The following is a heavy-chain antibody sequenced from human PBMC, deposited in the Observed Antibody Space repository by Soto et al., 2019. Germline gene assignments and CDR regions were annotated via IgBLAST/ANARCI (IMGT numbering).Heavy chain of an antibody. J-gene: IGHJ4*02. CDR3: AITYCRDNSCPRDFDG. CDR2: FIPILDMA. D-gene: IGHD2-21*01. Sequence: QVQVVQSGAEVKKPESSVKVSCKPSGGTFNTYTVNWVLLAPGHGLEWMGRFIPILDMANYAHKFQDRVTITADRSTFTAYMELNSLTSDDTAVYYCAITYCRDNSCPRDFDGWGPGTRVTGSS. V-gene: IGHV1-69*02. CDR1: GGTFNTYT.